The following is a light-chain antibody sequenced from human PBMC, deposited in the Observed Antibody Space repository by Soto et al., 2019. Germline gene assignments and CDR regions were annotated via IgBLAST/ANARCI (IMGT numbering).Light chain of an antibody. CDR2: EVS. CDR3: CSYAGSTTQTDV. J-gene: IGLJ1*01. CDR1: HSDVGSYNL. V-gene: IGLV2-23*02. Sequence: QSVLTQPASVSGSPGQSITISCTGTHSDVGSYNLVSWYQQHPGKAPKVIIYEVSERPTGVSDRFSGSKSGNTASLMISGLQAEDEADYYCCSYAGSTTQTDVFGRGTKVTVL.